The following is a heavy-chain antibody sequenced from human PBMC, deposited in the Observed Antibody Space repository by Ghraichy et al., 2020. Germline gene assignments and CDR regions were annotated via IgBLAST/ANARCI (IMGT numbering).Heavy chain of an antibody. CDR1: GYTFTGYY. CDR3: ARSNTYGFTENY. V-gene: IGHV1-2*06. Sequence: ASVKVSCKASGYTFTGYYMHWVRQAPGQGLEWMGRINPNSGGTNYAQKFQGRVTMTRDTSISTAYMELSRLRSDDTAVYYCARSNTYGFTENYWGQGTLVTVSS. CDR2: INPNSGGT. J-gene: IGHJ4*02. D-gene: IGHD4-17*01.